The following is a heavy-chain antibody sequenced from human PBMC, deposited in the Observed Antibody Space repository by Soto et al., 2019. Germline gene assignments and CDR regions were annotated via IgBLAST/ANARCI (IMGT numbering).Heavy chain of an antibody. CDR1: GFTFSSYS. Sequence: GGSLRLSCAASGFTFSSYSMNWVRQAPGKGLEWVSYISSSSSTIYYADSVKGRFTISRDNAKNSLYLQMNSLRAEDTAVYYCARDVRGGIKLRGGAFDIWGQGTMVTVSS. CDR3: ARDVRGGIKLRGGAFDI. CDR2: ISSSSSTI. V-gene: IGHV3-48*01. J-gene: IGHJ3*02. D-gene: IGHD2-8*01.